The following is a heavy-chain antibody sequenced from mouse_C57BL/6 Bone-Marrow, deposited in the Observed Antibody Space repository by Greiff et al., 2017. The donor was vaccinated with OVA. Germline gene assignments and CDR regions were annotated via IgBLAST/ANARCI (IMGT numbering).Heavy chain of an antibody. J-gene: IGHJ1*03. CDR3: TRRYYGSSPLWYFDV. Sequence: EVQVVESGEGLVKPGGSLKLSCAASGFTFSSYAMSWVRQTPEKRLEWVAYISSGGDYIYYADTVKGRFTISRDNARNTLYLQMSSLKSEDTAMYYCTRRYYGSSPLWYFDVWGTGTTVTVSS. CDR2: ISSGGDYI. D-gene: IGHD1-1*01. V-gene: IGHV5S21*01. CDR1: GFTFSSYA.